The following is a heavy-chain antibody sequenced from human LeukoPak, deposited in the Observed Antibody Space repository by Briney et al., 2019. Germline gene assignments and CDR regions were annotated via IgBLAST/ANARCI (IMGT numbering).Heavy chain of an antibody. D-gene: IGHD6-13*01. CDR2: ISGSGGST. CDR3: AKEGIAAAPERLYYYGMDV. Sequence: PGGSLRLSCAASGFTFSSYAMSWVRQAPGKGLEWVSAISGSGGSTYYADSVKGRFTISRDNSKNTLYLQMNSLRAEDTAVYYCAKEGIAAAPERLYYYGMDVWGQGTTVTVPS. V-gene: IGHV3-23*01. J-gene: IGHJ6*02. CDR1: GFTFSSYA.